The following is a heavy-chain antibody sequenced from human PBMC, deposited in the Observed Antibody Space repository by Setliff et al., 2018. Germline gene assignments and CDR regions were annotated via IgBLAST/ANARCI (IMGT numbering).Heavy chain of an antibody. V-gene: IGHV4-59*08. CDR1: GDSITNNY. CDR3: ARAYYYASGNSHNYYMDV. CDR2: IYYSGST. Sequence: SLTCTVSGDSITNNYWSWTRQPPGKGLEWIGHIYYSGSTNYNPSLKSRVTISLDSSKTQFSLKLTSVSAADTAGYYCARAYYYASGNSHNYYMDVWGKGTAVTVSS. D-gene: IGHD3-10*01. J-gene: IGHJ6*03.